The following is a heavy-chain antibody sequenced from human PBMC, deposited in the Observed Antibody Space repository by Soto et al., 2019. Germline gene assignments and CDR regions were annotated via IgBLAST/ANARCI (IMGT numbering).Heavy chain of an antibody. CDR3: AKGKAVYLYSGSPGYFDY. Sequence: LRLSCAASGFTFSSYAMSWVRQAPGKGLEWVSAISGSGGSTYYADSVKGRFTISRDNSKNTLYLQMNSLRAEDTAVYCCAKGKAVYLYSGSPGYFDYWGQGTLVTVSS. CDR1: GFTFSSYA. V-gene: IGHV3-23*01. D-gene: IGHD1-26*01. J-gene: IGHJ4*02. CDR2: ISGSGGST.